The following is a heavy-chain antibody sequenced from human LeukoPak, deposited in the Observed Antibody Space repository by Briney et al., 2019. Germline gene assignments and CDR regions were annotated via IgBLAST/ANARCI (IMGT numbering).Heavy chain of an antibody. Sequence: SETLSLTCAVYGGSFSGYYWSWIRQPPGKGLEWIGEISHSGSTNYNPSLKSRVTISVDTSKNQFSLKLSSVTAADTAVYYCARILQTYYYDSSGLGDAFDIWGQGTMVTVSS. CDR1: GGSFSGYY. V-gene: IGHV4-34*01. D-gene: IGHD3-22*01. CDR2: ISHSGST. CDR3: ARILQTYYYDSSGLGDAFDI. J-gene: IGHJ3*02.